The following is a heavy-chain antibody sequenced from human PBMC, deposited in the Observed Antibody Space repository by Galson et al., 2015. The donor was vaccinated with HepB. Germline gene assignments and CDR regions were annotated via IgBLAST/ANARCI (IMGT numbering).Heavy chain of an antibody. CDR2: ISSSSSYT. Sequence: SLRLSCAASGFTFSDYYMSWIRQAPGKGLEWVSYISSSSSYTNYADSVKGRFTISRDNAKNSLYLQMNSLRAEDTAVYYCAREYYDILTGYYSRGMDVWGQGTTVTVSS. J-gene: IGHJ6*02. CDR3: AREYYDILTGYYSRGMDV. D-gene: IGHD3-9*01. CDR1: GFTFSDYY. V-gene: IGHV3-11*05.